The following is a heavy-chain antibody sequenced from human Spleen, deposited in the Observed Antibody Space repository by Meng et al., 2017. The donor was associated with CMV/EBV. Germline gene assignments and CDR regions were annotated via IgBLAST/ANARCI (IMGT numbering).Heavy chain of an antibody. V-gene: IGHV3-21*01. J-gene: IGHJ5*02. CDR1: GFTFSSYS. Sequence: GESLKISCAASGFTFSSYSMNWVRQAPGKGLEWVSSISSGGRTIYYAGSVKGRFTISRDNTKNSLFLQMNTLRAEDTAVYYCATDVAPFDPWGQGTLVTVSS. CDR3: ATDVAPFDP. CDR2: ISSGGRTI. D-gene: IGHD2-21*01.